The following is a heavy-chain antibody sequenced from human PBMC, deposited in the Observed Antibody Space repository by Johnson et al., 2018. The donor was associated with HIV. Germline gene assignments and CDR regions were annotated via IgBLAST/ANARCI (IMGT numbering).Heavy chain of an antibody. J-gene: IGHJ3*02. CDR3: ARDGIYSSPLDAFDI. D-gene: IGHD6-13*01. CDR1: GFTFDNYW. V-gene: IGHV3-7*05. Sequence: VESGGGLVQPGGSLRLSCTASGFTFDNYWMSWVRQAPGKGLQWLANIKEDGSEDYYADSLKGRFTISRDNAQRYLYLQMDNLRAEDSAVYYCARDGIYSSPLDAFDIWGQGTMVTVSS. CDR2: IKEDGSED.